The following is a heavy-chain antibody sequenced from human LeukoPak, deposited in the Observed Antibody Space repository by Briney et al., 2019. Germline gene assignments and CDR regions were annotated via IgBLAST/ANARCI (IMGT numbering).Heavy chain of an antibody. CDR2: IYWNDDK. CDR3: AHRIGHYDILTGYYYFDY. J-gene: IGHJ4*02. Sequence: SGPTLVNPTQTLTLTCTFSGFSLSTSGVGVGWIRQPPGKALEWLALIYWNDDKRYSPSLKSRLTITKDTSKNQVVLTMTNMDPVDTATYYCAHRIGHYDILTGYYYFDYWGQGTLVTVSS. CDR1: GFSLSTSGVG. V-gene: IGHV2-5*01. D-gene: IGHD3-9*01.